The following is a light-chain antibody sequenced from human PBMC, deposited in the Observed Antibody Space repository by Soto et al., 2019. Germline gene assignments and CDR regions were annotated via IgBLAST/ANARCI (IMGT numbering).Light chain of an antibody. V-gene: IGKV1-5*03. CDR3: QQYKSYSTRT. J-gene: IGKJ1*01. Sequence: DIQMTQSLFTLSASVGDRVTITCRASQSISTWLTWYQKKPGKAPKLLIYKASSLDSGVPSRFSGSGSGTEFTLTISSLQPHDSATYYCQQYKSYSTRTFGQGTKVDIK. CDR2: KAS. CDR1: QSISTW.